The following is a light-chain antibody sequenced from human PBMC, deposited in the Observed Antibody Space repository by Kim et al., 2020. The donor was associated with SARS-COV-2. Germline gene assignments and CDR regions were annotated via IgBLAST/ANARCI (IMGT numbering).Light chain of an antibody. CDR3: QQRTSWPTVT. Sequence: EIVLTQSPATLSLSPGERATLSCRASQGISSYLAWYQQKPGHAPRLLIYDASNRATGIPARFSGSGSGTDFTLTISSLEPEDFAVYYCQQRTSWPTVTFGGGTKVEI. V-gene: IGKV3-11*01. CDR1: QGISSY. CDR2: DAS. J-gene: IGKJ4*01.